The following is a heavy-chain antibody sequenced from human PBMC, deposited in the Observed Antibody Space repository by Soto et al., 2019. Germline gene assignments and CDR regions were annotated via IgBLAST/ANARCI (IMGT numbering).Heavy chain of an antibody. CDR1: GATFSSYA. CDR2: IIHIFGTE. CDR3: ARVPAIMNDFDI. D-gene: IGHD2-21*02. J-gene: IGHJ3*02. Sequence: GPPVKVSCKASGATFSSYAISCLRQVPGRGLECMGGIIHIFGTENYAQKFQGRVTITADESTSTAYMELSSLRSEDKAVYYCARVPAIMNDFDIWGQGTMVTVSS. V-gene: IGHV1-69*13.